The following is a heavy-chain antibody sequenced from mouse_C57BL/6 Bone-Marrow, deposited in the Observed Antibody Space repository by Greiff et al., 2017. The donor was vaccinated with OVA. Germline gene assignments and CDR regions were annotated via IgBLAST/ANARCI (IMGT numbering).Heavy chain of an antibody. D-gene: IGHD1-1*01. Sequence: VKLVESGPGLVQPSQSLSITCTVSGFSLTSYGVHWVRQSPGKGLEWLGVIWSGGSTDYNAAFISRLSISKDNTKSQVFFKMNSLQADDTAIYYCARNPIYYYGSSYGDYWGQGTSVTVSS. CDR2: IWSGGST. J-gene: IGHJ4*01. CDR3: ARNPIYYYGSSYGDY. V-gene: IGHV2-2*01. CDR1: GFSLTSYG.